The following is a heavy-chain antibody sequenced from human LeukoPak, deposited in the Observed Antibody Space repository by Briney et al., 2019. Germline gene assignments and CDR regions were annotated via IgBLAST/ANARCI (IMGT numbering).Heavy chain of an antibody. CDR3: TRELVGGSQPWG. CDR1: GFTFGDYA. Sequence: GGSLRLSCTASGFTFGDYALSWVRQAPGKGLEWVGFIRSKAYGGTAEYAASVKGRFTISRDDSKSIAYLQMNSLKTEDTAVYYCTRELVGGSQPWGWGQGTLVTVSS. V-gene: IGHV3-49*04. J-gene: IGHJ4*02. D-gene: IGHD1-26*01. CDR2: IRSKAYGGTA.